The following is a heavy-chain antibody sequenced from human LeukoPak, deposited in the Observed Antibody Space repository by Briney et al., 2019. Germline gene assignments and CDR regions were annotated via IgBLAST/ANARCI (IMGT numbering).Heavy chain of an antibody. Sequence: PGGSLRLSCAASGFTFSSYWMSWVRQAPGKGLEWVANIKQDGSEKYYVDSVKGRLTISRDNAKNSLYLQMNRLRAEDTAVYYCARDSYSYGSGSSSDEYYFVSWGQGTLVTVSS. J-gene: IGHJ4*02. V-gene: IGHV3-7*01. CDR2: IKQDGSEK. CDR1: GFTFSSYW. D-gene: IGHD3-10*01. CDR3: ARDSYSYGSGSSSDEYYFVS.